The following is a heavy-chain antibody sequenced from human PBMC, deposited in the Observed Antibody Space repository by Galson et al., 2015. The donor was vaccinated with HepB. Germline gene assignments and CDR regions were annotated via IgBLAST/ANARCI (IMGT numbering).Heavy chain of an antibody. V-gene: IGHV3-30*04. D-gene: IGHD6-19*01. CDR2: ISYDGSNK. CDR1: GFTFSSYA. CDR3: AREWGLSSGWYVSYYYYGMDV. Sequence: SLRLSCAASGFTFSSYAMHWVRQAPGKGLEWVAVISYDGSNKYYADSVKGRFTISRDNSKNTLYLQMNSLRAEDTAVYYCAREWGLSSGWYVSYYYYGMDVWGQGTTVTVSS. J-gene: IGHJ6*02.